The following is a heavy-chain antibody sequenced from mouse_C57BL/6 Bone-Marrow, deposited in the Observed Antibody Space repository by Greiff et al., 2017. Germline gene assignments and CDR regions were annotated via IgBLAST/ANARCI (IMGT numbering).Heavy chain of an antibody. V-gene: IGHV6-3*01. CDR3: TDGYYWYFDV. CDR1: GFTFSNYW. J-gene: IGHJ1*03. D-gene: IGHD2-2*01. CDR2: IRLKSDNYAT. Sequence: EVQLQESGGGLVQPGGSMKLSCVASGFTFSNYWMNWVRQSPEKGLEWVAQIRLKSDNYATHYAESVKGRFTISRDDSKSSVYLQLNNLRAEDTGIYYCTDGYYWYFDVWGTGTTVTVSS.